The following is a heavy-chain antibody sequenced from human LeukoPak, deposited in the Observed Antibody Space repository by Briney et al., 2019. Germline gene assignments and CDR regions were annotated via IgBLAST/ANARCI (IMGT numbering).Heavy chain of an antibody. J-gene: IGHJ4*02. CDR3: ARVLRSWIQLWLFDY. Sequence: ASVKVSCKASGGTFSSYAISWVRQAPGQGLEWMGRIIPVLGIANYAQKFQGRVTMTRDTSISTAYMELSRLRSDDTAVYYCARVLRSWIQLWLFDYWGQGTLVTVSS. D-gene: IGHD5-18*01. CDR1: GGTFSSYA. V-gene: IGHV1-69*04. CDR2: IIPVLGIA.